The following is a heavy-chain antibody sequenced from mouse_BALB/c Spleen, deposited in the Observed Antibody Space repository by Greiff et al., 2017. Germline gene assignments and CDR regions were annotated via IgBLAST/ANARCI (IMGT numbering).Heavy chain of an antibody. J-gene: IGHJ4*01. CDR3: ARGTMITTYAMDY. Sequence: QVQLKESGPGLVAPSQSLSITCTVSGFSLTGYGVNWVRQPPGKGLEWLGMIWGDGSTDYNSALKSRLSISKDNSKSQVFLKMNSLQTDDTARYYCARGTMITTYAMDYWGQGTSVTVSS. CDR2: IWGDGST. D-gene: IGHD2-4*01. CDR1: GFSLTGYG. V-gene: IGHV2-6-7*01.